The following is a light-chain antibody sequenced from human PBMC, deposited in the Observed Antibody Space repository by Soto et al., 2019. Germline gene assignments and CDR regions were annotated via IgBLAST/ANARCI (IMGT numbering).Light chain of an antibody. CDR2: DVS. J-gene: IGLJ1*01. Sequence: QSALTQPRSVSGSPGQSVTISCTGTSTDVGGYNYVSWYQQHPGKAPKFMIYDVSKRPSGAPDRFSGSKSGNTASLTISGLQAEDEADYYCCSYAGMYTAYVFGTGTKLTVL. CDR1: STDVGGYNY. CDR3: CSYAGMYTAYV. V-gene: IGLV2-11*01.